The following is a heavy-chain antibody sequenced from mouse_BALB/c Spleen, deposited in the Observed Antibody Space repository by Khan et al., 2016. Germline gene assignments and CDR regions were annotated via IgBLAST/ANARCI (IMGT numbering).Heavy chain of an antibody. CDR2: IWAGGST. V-gene: IGHV2-9*02. D-gene: IGHD1-3*01. CDR3: ARREDI. J-gene: IGHJ2*01. Sequence: QVQLKESGPGLVAPSQSLSITCTVSGFSLTSYGVHWVRQPPGKGLEWLGVIWAGGSTLYNSALLSRLSISKDNSKSQVSLKMNSSITGDTAMYYCARREDIWGQGTTLTVSS. CDR1: GFSLTSYG.